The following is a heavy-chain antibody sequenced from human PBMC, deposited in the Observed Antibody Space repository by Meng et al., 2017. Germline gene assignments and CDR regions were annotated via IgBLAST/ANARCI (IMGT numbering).Heavy chain of an antibody. Sequence: ASVKVSCEASGYTFTSYDINWVRQATGQGLEWMGWMNPNSGNTGYAQKFQGRVTITRNTSISTAYMELSSLRSEDTAVYYCARGVYDSSGYIPFDYWGQGTLVTVSS. CDR3: ARGVYDSSGYIPFDY. V-gene: IGHV1-8*03. D-gene: IGHD3-22*01. CDR1: GYTFTSYD. J-gene: IGHJ4*02. CDR2: MNPNSGNT.